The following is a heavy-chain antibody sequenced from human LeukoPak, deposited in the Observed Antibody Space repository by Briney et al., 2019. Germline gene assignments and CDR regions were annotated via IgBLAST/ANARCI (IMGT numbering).Heavy chain of an antibody. CDR1: GFTFDDYG. V-gene: IGHV3-20*01. D-gene: IGHD2-8*01. CDR2: ISWNGAST. CDR3: ARGAYNGGWHLDY. J-gene: IGHJ4*02. Sequence: GGSLRLSCAASGFTFDDYGLSWVRQAPGKGLEWVSGISWNGASTGYADSVKGRFTISRDNAKNSLYLQMNSLRAEDTAVYHCARGAYNGGWHLDYWGQGSLVTVSS.